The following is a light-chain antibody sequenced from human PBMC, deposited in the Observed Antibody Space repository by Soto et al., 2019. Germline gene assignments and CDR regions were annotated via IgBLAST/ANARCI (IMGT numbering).Light chain of an antibody. V-gene: IGLV3-1*01. CDR3: QAWDSSTYNFV. CDR2: QDT. Sequence: SYELTQPPSVSVSPGQTASITCSGDKLGNKYASWYQQKPGQSPVLVIYQDTKRPSGIPERFSGSNSGNTASLTISGTQAVDEADYYCQAWDSSTYNFVFGPGTKLTVL. CDR1: KLGNKY. J-gene: IGLJ1*01.